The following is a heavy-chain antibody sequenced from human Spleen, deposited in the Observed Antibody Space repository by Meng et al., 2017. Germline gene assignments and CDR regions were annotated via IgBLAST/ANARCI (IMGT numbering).Heavy chain of an antibody. J-gene: IGHJ4*02. Sequence: GESLKISCAASRFTFNNYAMHWVRQAPGKGLEWVAVISYDGSNKYYADSVKGRFTISRDNSKNTVFLQINSLRVEDTAVYYCARSPIDKYDLSALPLDYWGQGTLVTVSS. V-gene: IGHV3-30*14. D-gene: IGHD3-16*01. CDR2: ISYDGSNK. CDR3: ARSPIDKYDLSALPLDY. CDR1: RFTFNNYA.